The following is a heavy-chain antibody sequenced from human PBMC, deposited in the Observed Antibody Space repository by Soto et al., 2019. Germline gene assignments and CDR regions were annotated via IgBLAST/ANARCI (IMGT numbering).Heavy chain of an antibody. J-gene: IGHJ4*02. CDR3: AGGNDKTWDSDY. D-gene: IGHD7-27*01. CDR2: IIRDGAET. V-gene: IGHV3-7*03. Sequence: EVQLVESGGGLAQPGGSLRLSCAASGFTFSSYWMSWVRQAPGKGLEWVANIIRDGAETFYVDSVKGRFTISRDNSKNSLYLQMNNLRAEDTAVYCCAGGNDKTWDSDYWGQGTLVTISS. CDR1: GFTFSSYW.